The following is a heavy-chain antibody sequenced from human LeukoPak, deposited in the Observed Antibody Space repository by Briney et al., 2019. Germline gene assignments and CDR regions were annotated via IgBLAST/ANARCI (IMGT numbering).Heavy chain of an antibody. V-gene: IGHV3-21*01. Sequence: GGSLRLSCAASGFTFSSYSMNWVRQAPGRGLEWVSSIGSRSTYTYSADSVKGRFTISRDNAKNSLYLQMNSLRAGDTAVYYCARGGLNFDAFDIWGQGTMVTVSS. CDR3: ARGGLNFDAFDI. CDR1: GFTFSSYS. D-gene: IGHD1-7*01. CDR2: IGSRSTYT. J-gene: IGHJ3*02.